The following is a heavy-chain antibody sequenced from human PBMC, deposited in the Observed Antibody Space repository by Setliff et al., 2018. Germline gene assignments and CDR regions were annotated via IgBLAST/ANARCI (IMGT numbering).Heavy chain of an antibody. CDR3: ARDLALEDEYYYDSTGYYPRGLGY. V-gene: IGHV1-2*02. CDR1: GYTFTGYY. CDR2: INPNSGGT. J-gene: IGHJ4*02. Sequence: GASVKVSCKASGYTFTGYYIHWVRQAPGQGLEWMGWINPNSGGTNYAQKFQGRVTMTGDTISTAYMELSRLRSDDTAVYYCARDLALEDEYYYDSTGYYPRGLGYWGQGTLVTVSS. D-gene: IGHD3-22*01.